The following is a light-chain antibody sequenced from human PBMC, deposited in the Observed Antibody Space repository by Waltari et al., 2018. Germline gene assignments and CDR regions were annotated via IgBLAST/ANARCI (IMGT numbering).Light chain of an antibody. CDR2: GAS. CDR3: QQYNDWPGLT. J-gene: IGKJ4*01. V-gene: IGKV3-15*01. CDR1: QYVSGK. Sequence: EIMMTQSPATLSVSPGERVTLSCRASQYVSGKLAWYQQKPGLAPRLLISGASTRATGVPAWFSGSGSGTEFTLTISSLQSEDFAVYYCQQYNDWPGLTFGGGTRVEIK.